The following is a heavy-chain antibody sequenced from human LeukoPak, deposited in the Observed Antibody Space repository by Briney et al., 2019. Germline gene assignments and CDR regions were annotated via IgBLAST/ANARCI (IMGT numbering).Heavy chain of an antibody. D-gene: IGHD1-26*01. V-gene: IGHV4-59*01. Sequence: SETLSLTCTVSGGSISSYYWSWIRQPPGKGLEWIGYINYSGSTNYNPSLKSRVTISVDTSKNQFSLKLSSVTAADTAVYYCARVTRSGSYYYYYGMDVWGQGTTVTVSS. J-gene: IGHJ6*02. CDR2: INYSGST. CDR3: ARVTRSGSYYYYYGMDV. CDR1: GGSISSYY.